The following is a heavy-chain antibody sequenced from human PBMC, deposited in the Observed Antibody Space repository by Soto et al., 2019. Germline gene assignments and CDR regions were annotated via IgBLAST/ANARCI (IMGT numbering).Heavy chain of an antibody. CDR1: GFTFSSYA. V-gene: IGHV3-23*01. CDR3: ARYIPGVRYDGMDV. CDR2: IGESGTTT. D-gene: IGHD2-2*01. Sequence: EVQLLESGGGLVQPGGSLRLSCAASGFTFSSYAMKWVRQAPGKGLEWVSLIGESGTTTYYADSVKGRFTISRDNSGNKLVLEMYSLRAEDTAVYYCARYIPGVRYDGMDVWGQGTTVTVSS. J-gene: IGHJ6*02.